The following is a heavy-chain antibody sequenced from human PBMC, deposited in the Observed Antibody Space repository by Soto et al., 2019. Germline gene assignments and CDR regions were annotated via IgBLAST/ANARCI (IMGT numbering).Heavy chain of an antibody. Sequence: PSETLSLTCSVSGGSISSGDYYWSWIRQPPEKGLEWIGYIYYSGSTYYNPSLKSRVTISVDTSKNQFSLNLNSVTAADTAVYFCARGNDFWSGYSTFTYYGLDVWGQGTTVTVSS. CDR3: ARGNDFWSGYSTFTYYGLDV. V-gene: IGHV4-30-4*01. D-gene: IGHD3-3*01. J-gene: IGHJ6*02. CDR2: IYYSGST. CDR1: GGSISSGDYY.